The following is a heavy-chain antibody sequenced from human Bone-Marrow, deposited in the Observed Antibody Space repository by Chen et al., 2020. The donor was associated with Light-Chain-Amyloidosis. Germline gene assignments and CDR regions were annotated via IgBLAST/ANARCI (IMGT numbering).Heavy chain of an antibody. D-gene: IGHD5-12*01. CDR2: IYPDDSDA. Sequence: VQLEQSGPEVKNPGESLKISCKGSGYTFPNYWIGWVRQMPGKGLEWMGVIYPDDSDARYSPSFEGQVTISADKSITTAYLQWRSLKASDTAMYYCARRRDGYNFDYWGQGTLVTVSS. J-gene: IGHJ4*02. V-gene: IGHV5-51*01. CDR1: GYTFPNYW. CDR3: ARRRDGYNFDY.